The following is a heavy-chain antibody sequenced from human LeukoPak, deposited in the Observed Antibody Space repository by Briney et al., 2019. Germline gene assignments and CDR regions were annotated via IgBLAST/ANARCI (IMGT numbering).Heavy chain of an antibody. J-gene: IGHJ6*02. CDR3: ARDLRMRCSSTSCYYYYGMDA. V-gene: IGHV4-59*01. D-gene: IGHD2-2*01. CDR1: GGSISSYY. Sequence: SETLSLTCTVSGGSISSYYWSWIRQPPGKGLEWIGYIYYSGSTNYNPSLKSRVTISVDTSKNQFSLKLSSVTAADTAVYYCARDLRMRCSSTSCYYYYGMDAWGQGTTVTVSS. CDR2: IYYSGST.